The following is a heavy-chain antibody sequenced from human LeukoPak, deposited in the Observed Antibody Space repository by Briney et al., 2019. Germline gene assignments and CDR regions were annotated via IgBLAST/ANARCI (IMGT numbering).Heavy chain of an antibody. CDR1: GFTFSDYY. Sequence: GGSLRLSCAASGFTFSDYYMSWIRQAPGKGLEWVSYINNSGITIYYADSVKGRFTISRDNAKNSLYLQMNSLRPEDTAVYYCASEGHYDSSGYSTYYYYYGMDVWGQGTTVTVSS. V-gene: IGHV3-11*01. CDR3: ASEGHYDSSGYSTYYYYYGMDV. D-gene: IGHD3-22*01. J-gene: IGHJ6*02. CDR2: INNSGITI.